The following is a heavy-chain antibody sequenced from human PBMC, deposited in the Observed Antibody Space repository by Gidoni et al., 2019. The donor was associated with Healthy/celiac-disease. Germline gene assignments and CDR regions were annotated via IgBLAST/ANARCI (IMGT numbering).Heavy chain of an antibody. CDR2: ISGSGGST. D-gene: IGHD2-15*01. J-gene: IGHJ4*02. V-gene: IGHV3-23*01. CDR3: AKGRREYCSGGSCYYNYDY. Sequence: EVQLLESGGGLVQPGGSLRLSFAASVFTFSSYAMSWVRQAPGKGLEWVSAISGSGGSTYYADSVKGRFTISRDNSKNTLYLQMNSLRAEDTAVYYCAKGRREYCSGGSCYYNYDYWGQGTLVTVSS. CDR1: VFTFSSYA.